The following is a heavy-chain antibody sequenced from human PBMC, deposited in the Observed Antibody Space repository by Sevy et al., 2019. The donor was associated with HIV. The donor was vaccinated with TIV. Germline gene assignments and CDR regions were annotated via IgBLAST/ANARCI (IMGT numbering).Heavy chain of an antibody. Sequence: SETLSLICSVSGASVSAANDYWSWIRQPPGKGLEWIGNVFYFGSTNYNPSLKSRVTISLDTSKKQFSLKLNSVTAADTAVYYCARDQYYDNGTGLYAMDVWGQGTTVTVSS. J-gene: IGHJ6*02. V-gene: IGHV4-61*01. CDR1: GASVSAANDY. D-gene: IGHD3-9*01. CDR2: VFYFGST. CDR3: ARDQYYDNGTGLYAMDV.